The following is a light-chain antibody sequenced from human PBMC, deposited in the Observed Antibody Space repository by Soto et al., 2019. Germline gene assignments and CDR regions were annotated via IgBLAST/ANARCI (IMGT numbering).Light chain of an antibody. CDR3: QQRTNWPDT. V-gene: IGKV3-11*01. CDR2: GAY. Sequence: EIVLTQPPHTLSLSPAERAALSPRASQSIGSSLAWYQQKPGQAHRLXMYGAYHRATGIQARFSGSGSGTDFTLTISSLEPEDFAVYYCQQRTNWPDTVGQGTRLEI. CDR1: QSIGSS. J-gene: IGKJ5*01.